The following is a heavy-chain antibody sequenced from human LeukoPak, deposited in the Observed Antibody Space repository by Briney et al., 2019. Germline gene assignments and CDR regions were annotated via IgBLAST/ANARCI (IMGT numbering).Heavy chain of an antibody. CDR2: TSGSGGST. Sequence: GGSLRLSCAASGFTFSSYAMSWVRQAPGKGLEWVSATSGSGGSTYYADSVKGRFTISRDNSKNTLYLQMNSLRAEDTAVYYCAKGAGWLGSYSYFDYWGQGTLVTVSS. V-gene: IGHV3-23*01. CDR3: AKGAGWLGSYSYFDY. J-gene: IGHJ4*02. CDR1: GFTFSSYA. D-gene: IGHD3-16*01.